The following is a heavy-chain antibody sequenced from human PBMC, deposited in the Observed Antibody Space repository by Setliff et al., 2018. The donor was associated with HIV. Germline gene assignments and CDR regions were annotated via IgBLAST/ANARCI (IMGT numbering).Heavy chain of an antibody. CDR3: ARARGSTLYINTFDS. D-gene: IGHD3-16*01. CDR2: IYISRST. V-gene: IGHV4-61*09. J-gene: IGHJ4*02. CDR1: GGSVNSQSDY. Sequence: SETLSLTCTVSGGSVNSQSDYWTWIRQPAGKGLEWLGHIYISRSTNYNPSFRGRVAMSVDRSKNQFSLKLSSVTAADTAVYHCARARGSTLYINTFDSWGQGTLVTVSS.